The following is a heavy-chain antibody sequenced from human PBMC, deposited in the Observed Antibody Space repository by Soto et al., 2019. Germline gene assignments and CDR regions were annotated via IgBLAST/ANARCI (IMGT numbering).Heavy chain of an antibody. CDR2: IYDSGST. J-gene: IGHJ4*02. V-gene: IGHV4-59*08. CDR3: ARLLGGDYFDY. CDR1: GESISHDF. Sequence: PSETLSLTCTVSGESISHDFWSWIRQPPGIGPEWIAYIYDSGSTNYNPSLKSRVTITVDTSKNQFSLKLTSVTAADTAVYYCARLLGGDYFDYWGQGTLVTVSS.